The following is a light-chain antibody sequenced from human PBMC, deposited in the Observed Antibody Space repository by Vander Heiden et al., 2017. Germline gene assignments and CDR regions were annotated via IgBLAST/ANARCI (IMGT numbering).Light chain of an antibody. J-gene: IGKJ5*01. CDR3: QQYDNLPRT. CDR2: DAS. Sequence: DMQRTQSPSSLSASVGDRVTITCQASQDISNYLNWYQQKPGKAPKLLIYDASNLETGVPSRFSGSGSGTDFTFTISSLQPEDIATYYCQQYDNLPRTFGQGTRLEIK. CDR1: QDISNY. V-gene: IGKV1-33*01.